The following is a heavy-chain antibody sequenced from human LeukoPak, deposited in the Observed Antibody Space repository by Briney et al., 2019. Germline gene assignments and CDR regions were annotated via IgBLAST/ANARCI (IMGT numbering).Heavy chain of an antibody. Sequence: GGSLRLSCSASGFTFSRYAMHWVRQAPGKGLEYVSGINDNGGRTHYGDSVKGRFGISRDNSKNTLHLQMSTLRAEDTALYYCVKDVGGSYAFDYWGQGILVTVAS. V-gene: IGHV3-64D*09. CDR2: INDNGGRT. CDR3: VKDVGGSYAFDY. D-gene: IGHD1-26*01. CDR1: GFTFSRYA. J-gene: IGHJ4*02.